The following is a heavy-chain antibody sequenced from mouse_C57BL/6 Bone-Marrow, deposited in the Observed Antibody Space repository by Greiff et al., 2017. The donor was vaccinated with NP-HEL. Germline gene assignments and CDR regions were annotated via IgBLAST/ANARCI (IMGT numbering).Heavy chain of an antibody. CDR1: GYTFTDYY. CDR3: GRCDYGSSYFDF. Sequence: VQLQQSGPELVKPGASVKISCKASGYTFTDYYMNWVKQSHGKSLEWIGDINPNNGGTSYNQKFKGKATLTVDKSSSTAYKELRSRTSEDSAVYYCGRCDYGSSYFDFWGRGTSLTVSS. CDR2: INPNNGGT. D-gene: IGHD1-1*01. J-gene: IGHJ2*03. V-gene: IGHV1-26*01.